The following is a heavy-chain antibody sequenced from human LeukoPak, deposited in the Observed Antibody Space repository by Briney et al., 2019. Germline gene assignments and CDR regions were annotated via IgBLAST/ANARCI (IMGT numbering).Heavy chain of an antibody. CDR1: GYTFTGYY. Sequence: ASVKVSCKASGYTFTGYYMHWVRQAPGQGLEWMGGIIPIFGTANYAQKFQGRVTITADKSTSTAHMELSSLRSEDTAVYYCARVKGYCSGGSCPTEPFYYYYYMDVWGKGTTVTVSS. V-gene: IGHV1-69*06. D-gene: IGHD2-15*01. J-gene: IGHJ6*03. CDR3: ARVKGYCSGGSCPTEPFYYYYYMDV. CDR2: IIPIFGTA.